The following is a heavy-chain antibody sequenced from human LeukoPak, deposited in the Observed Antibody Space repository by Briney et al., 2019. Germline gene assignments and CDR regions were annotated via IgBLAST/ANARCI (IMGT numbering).Heavy chain of an antibody. CDR2: INPNSGGT. CDR1: GYTFTGYY. D-gene: IGHD7-27*01. V-gene: IGHV1-2*06. CDR3: ARIELGTDY. J-gene: IGHJ4*02. Sequence: ALVKVSCKASGYTFTGYYMHWVRQAPGQGLEWMGRINPNSGGTNYAQKFQCRVTMTRDMSISTAYMELSRLRSDDTAVYYCARIELGTDYWGQGTLVTVSS.